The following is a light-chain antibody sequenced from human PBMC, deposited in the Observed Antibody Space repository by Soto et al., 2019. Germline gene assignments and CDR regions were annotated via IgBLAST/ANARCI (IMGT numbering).Light chain of an antibody. CDR3: QSYDSSQSGYV. V-gene: IGLV1-40*01. CDR2: GNS. Sequence: QPVLTQPPSVSGAPGQRVTISCTGSSSNIGAGYDVHWYQQLPGTAPKLLIYGNSNRPSGVPDRFSGSKSGTSASLAITGLQAEDEADYYCQSYDSSQSGYVFGTGTQLTVL. J-gene: IGLJ1*01. CDR1: SSNIGAGYD.